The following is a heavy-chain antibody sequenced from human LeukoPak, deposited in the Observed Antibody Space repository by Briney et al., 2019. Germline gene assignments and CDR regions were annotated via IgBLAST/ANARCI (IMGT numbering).Heavy chain of an antibody. J-gene: IGHJ1*01. CDR2: INPNSGGT. CDR3: ARPMRGDGYNFQYFQH. CDR1: GYTFTGYY. D-gene: IGHD5-24*01. Sequence: ASVKVSCKASGYTFTGYYMHWVRQAPGQGLEWMGRINPNSGGTNYAQKFQGRVTMTRDTPISTAYMELSRLRSDDTAVYYCARPMRGDGYNFQYFQHWGQGTLVTVSS. V-gene: IGHV1-2*06.